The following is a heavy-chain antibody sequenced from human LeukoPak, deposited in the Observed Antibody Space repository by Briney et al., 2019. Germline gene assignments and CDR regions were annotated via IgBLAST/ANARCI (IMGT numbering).Heavy chain of an antibody. CDR2: INWNGGST. D-gene: IGHD3-22*01. CDR1: GFTFDDYG. V-gene: IGHV3-20*04. CDR3: ARGLPYYYDSSGYGGYFDY. Sequence: PGGSLRLSCAASGFTFDDYGMSWVRQAPGKGLEWVSGINWNGGSTGYADSVKGRFTISRDNAKNSLYLQMNSLRAEDTALYYCARGLPYYYDSSGYGGYFDYWGQGTLVTVSS. J-gene: IGHJ4*02.